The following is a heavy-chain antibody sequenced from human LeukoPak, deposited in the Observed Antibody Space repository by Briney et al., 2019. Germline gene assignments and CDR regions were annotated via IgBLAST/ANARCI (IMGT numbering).Heavy chain of an antibody. CDR1: GYTFTSYG. D-gene: IGHD2-2*01. CDR2: INGYNGNT. J-gene: IGHJ4*02. V-gene: IGHV1-18*01. Sequence: PRASVKVSCKASGYTFTSYGISWVRQAPGQGLEWMGWINGYNGNTNYGQRVQGRVTMTTDTSTSTAYMELRSLRSDDTAAYYCARWGLCSSSSCQISDYWGQGTLVTVSS. CDR3: ARWGLCSSSSCQISDY.